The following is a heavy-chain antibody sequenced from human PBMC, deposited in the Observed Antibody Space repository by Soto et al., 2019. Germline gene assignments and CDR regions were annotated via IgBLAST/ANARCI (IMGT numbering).Heavy chain of an antibody. J-gene: IGHJ6*02. CDR2: INHSGST. CDR1: GGSFSGYY. CDR3: ARGRRNGVAVAGTGVRYYYYGMDV. D-gene: IGHD6-19*01. V-gene: IGHV4-34*01. Sequence: SETLSLTCAVYGGSFSGYYWSWIRQPPGKGLEWIGEINHSGSTNYNPSLKSRVTISVDTSKNQFSLKLSSVTAADTAVHYCARGRRNGVAVAGTGVRYYYYGMDVWGQGTTVTVSS.